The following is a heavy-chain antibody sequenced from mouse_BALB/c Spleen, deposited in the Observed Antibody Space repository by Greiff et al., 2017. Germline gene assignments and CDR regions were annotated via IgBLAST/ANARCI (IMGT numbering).Heavy chain of an antibody. D-gene: IGHD2-4*01. Sequence: DVKLVESGGDLVKPGGSLKLSCAASGFTFSSYGMSWVRQTPDKRLEWVATISSGGSYTYYPDSVKGRFTISRDNAKNTLYLQMSSLKSEDTAMYYCARHVYYDYVGDAMDYWGQGTSVTVSS. CDR3: ARHVYYDYVGDAMDY. CDR1: GFTFSSYG. J-gene: IGHJ4*01. CDR2: ISSGGSYT. V-gene: IGHV5-6*02.